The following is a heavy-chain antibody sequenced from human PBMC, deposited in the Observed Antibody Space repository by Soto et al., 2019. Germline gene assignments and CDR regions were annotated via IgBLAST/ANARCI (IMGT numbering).Heavy chain of an antibody. D-gene: IGHD2-15*01. CDR3: AHKAPHKYRLHHFDS. CDR1: GFSLNTSGVG. CDR2: IYWDGAQ. Sequence: QITLKESGPTLVKPTQTLTLTCTFSGFSLNTSGVGVGWVRQPPGKALESLALIYWDGAQRYSPSLESRLTITKDTSENQVVLKMTNMDPVDTAKYFCAHKAPHKYRLHHFDSWGQGTLVTVSS. V-gene: IGHV2-5*02. J-gene: IGHJ4*02.